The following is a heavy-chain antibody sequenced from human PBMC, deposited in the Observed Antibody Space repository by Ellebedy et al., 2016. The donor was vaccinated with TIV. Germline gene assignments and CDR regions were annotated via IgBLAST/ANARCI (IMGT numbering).Heavy chain of an antibody. V-gene: IGHV3-21*01. J-gene: IGHJ6*02. CDR2: ISSSSSYI. CDR1: GFTFSSYS. CDR3: ARDRSHRSMDV. D-gene: IGHD1-14*01. Sequence: GESLKISXAASGFTFSSYSMNWVRQAPGKGLEWVSSISSSSSYIYYADSVKGRFTISRDNAKNSLYLQMNSLRAEDTAVYYCARDRSHRSMDVWGQGTTVTVSS.